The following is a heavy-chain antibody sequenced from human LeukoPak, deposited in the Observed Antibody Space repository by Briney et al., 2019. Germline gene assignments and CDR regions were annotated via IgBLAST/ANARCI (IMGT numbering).Heavy chain of an antibody. J-gene: IGHJ6*02. CDR2: ISWNSGSI. CDR1: GFTFDDYA. V-gene: IGHV3-9*01. Sequence: GGSLRLSCAASGFTFDDYAMHWVRQAPGKGLEWVSGISWNSGSIGYADSVKGRLTISRDNSKNSLYLQVNSLRADDTAVYYCARVLTPYYYYGLDVWGQGTTVTVSS. CDR3: ARVLTPYYYYGLDV.